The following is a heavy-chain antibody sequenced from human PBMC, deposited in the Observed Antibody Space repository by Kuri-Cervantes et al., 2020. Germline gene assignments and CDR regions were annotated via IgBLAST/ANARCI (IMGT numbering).Heavy chain of an antibody. CDR3: ARGSTYYDKALDY. CDR1: GGSISSGDYY. V-gene: IGHV4-30-2*01. CDR2: IYHSGTT. Sequence: SCTVSGGSISSGDYYWSWIRQPPGKGLEWIGYIYHSGTTYYNPSLKSRVTISIDRSQNQFSLKLSSVTAADTAVYYCARGSTYYDKALDYWGQGTLVTVSS. D-gene: IGHD3-22*01. J-gene: IGHJ4*02.